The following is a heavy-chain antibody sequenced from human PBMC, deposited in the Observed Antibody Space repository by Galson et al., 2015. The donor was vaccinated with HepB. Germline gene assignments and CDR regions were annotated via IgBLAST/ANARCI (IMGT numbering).Heavy chain of an antibody. D-gene: IGHD3-9*01. CDR1: GFTFNNYA. CDR3: ARDFHDILTTVTSGDMDV. CDR2: ISFDGSNK. Sequence: SLRLSCAASGFTFNNYAMHWVRQAPGKGLEWMAVISFDGSNKHYVDSVKGRFTISRDNSKNTLYLQTNSLRAEDTAVYYCARDFHDILTTVTSGDMDVWGQGTTVTVSS. J-gene: IGHJ6*02. V-gene: IGHV3-30*04.